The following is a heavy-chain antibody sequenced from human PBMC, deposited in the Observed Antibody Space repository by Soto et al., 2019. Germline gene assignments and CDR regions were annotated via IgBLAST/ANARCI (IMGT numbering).Heavy chain of an antibody. CDR1: GFSFSDYY. CDR3: ARDNRSFWHGYYSRYDYYGMDV. V-gene: IGHV3-11*01. D-gene: IGHD3-3*01. J-gene: IGHJ6*02. CDR2: ISSSGYTI. Sequence: QVQLVESGGGLVKPGGSLRLSCAASGFSFSDYYMTWIRQAPGKGLEWLSYISSSGYTIYYADSVKGRFTISRDNAKNSVYLQMNSLRGEDTAVYYCARDNRSFWHGYYSRYDYYGMDVWGQGTTVTVYS.